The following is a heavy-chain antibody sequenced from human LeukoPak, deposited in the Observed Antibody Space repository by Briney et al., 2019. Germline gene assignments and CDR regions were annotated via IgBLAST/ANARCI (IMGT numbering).Heavy chain of an antibody. CDR1: GGSISSSNW. CDR3: ARSYSSSWYEFGAFDI. J-gene: IGHJ3*02. D-gene: IGHD6-13*01. V-gene: IGHV4-4*02. Sequence: SGTLSLTCAVSGGSISSSNWWSWVRQPPGKGLEWIGEIYHSGSTNYNPSLKSRVTTSVDKSKNQFSLKLSSVTAADTAVYYCARSYSSSWYEFGAFDIWGQGTMVTVSS. CDR2: IYHSGST.